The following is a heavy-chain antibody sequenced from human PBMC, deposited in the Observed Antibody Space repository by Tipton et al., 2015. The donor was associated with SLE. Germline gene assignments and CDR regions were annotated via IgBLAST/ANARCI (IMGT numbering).Heavy chain of an antibody. J-gene: IGHJ5*02. CDR3: ARRLLGKWLQYS. CDR2: RSTGGGT. Sequence: TLSLTCTVSGDSISESYLSWIRQPPGKRMEWIGYRSTGGGTNYNPSLKSRVTISADTSKNQFSLNLTSVTAADTAVYYCARRLLGKWLQYSWGQGGLVTVSS. V-gene: IGHV4-4*08. D-gene: IGHD2-21*01. CDR1: GDSISESY.